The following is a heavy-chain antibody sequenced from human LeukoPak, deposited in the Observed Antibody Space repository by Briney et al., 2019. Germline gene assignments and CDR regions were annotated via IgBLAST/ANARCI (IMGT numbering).Heavy chain of an antibody. J-gene: IGHJ4*02. V-gene: IGHV1-46*01. CDR3: ARFEGYSSSSWYAFDY. D-gene: IGHD6-13*01. CDR1: GYTFTSYY. Sequence: ASVKVSCKASGYTFTSYYMHWVRQAPGQGLEWMGIINPSGGSTSYAQKFQGRVTMTRDTSTSTVYMELSSLRSEDTAVYYCARFEGYSSSSWYAFDYWGQGTLVTVSS. CDR2: INPSGGST.